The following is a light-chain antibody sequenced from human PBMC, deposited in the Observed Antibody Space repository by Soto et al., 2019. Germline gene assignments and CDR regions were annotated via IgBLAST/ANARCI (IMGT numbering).Light chain of an antibody. CDR1: QSVSSSY. V-gene: IGKV3-20*01. J-gene: IGKJ4*01. CDR2: GAS. Sequence: EIVLTQSPGTLSLSPGERATLSCRASQSVSSSYLAWYQQNPGQAPRLLIYGASSRSTGFPDRFSGSGSGTDFPLTISSLEPEDFAVYYCQQYGSSPLTFGGGTKVEIK. CDR3: QQYGSSPLT.